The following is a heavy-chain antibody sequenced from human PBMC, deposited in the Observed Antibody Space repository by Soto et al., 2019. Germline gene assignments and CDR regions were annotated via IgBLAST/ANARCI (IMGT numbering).Heavy chain of an antibody. CDR1: GGSISNFY. V-gene: IGHV4-59*08. Sequence: QVQLQESGPGLVKPSETLSLTCTVSGGSISNFYWTWIRQPPGKGLEWIGNVHYSGTTNYNPSVSSRVTTSVDQAKNQLSLNLTSVTAADTGVYYCARRKDAGSDRGGMDVWGQGTTVTVSS. CDR3: ARRKDAGSDRGGMDV. J-gene: IGHJ6*02. D-gene: IGHD6-25*01. CDR2: VHYSGTT.